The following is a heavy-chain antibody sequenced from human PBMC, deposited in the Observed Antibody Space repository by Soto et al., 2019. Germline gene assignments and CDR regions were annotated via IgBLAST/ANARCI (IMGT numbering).Heavy chain of an antibody. D-gene: IGHD6-6*01. CDR1: GDSVSRVSFY. CDR2: IYYSGST. CDR3: ARLRTYSTSRHSDY. Sequence: QVQLQESGPGLVKPSETLSLTCTVSGDSVSRVSFYWAWIRQPPGKGLEWIGYIYYSGSTNYNPPSKSGFTTSVDTSKKQFSLKLTSVPAADTAVYYCARLRTYSTSRHSDYGGQRTLVIVSS. V-gene: IGHV4-61*01. J-gene: IGHJ4*02.